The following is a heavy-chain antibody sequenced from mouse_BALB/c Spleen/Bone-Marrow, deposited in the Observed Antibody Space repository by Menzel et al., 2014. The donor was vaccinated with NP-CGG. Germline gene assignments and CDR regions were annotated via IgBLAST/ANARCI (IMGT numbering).Heavy chain of an antibody. CDR2: IRNKAYGYTT. CDR3: ARFPMDY. V-gene: IGHV7-3*02. Sequence: DVMLVEPGGGLVQPGGSLRLSCTTSGFTFIDHYMSWVRQPPGKALEWLGFIRNKAYGYTTEYSASVKGRFTISRDNSQSILYLQMNTLRAEDSATYYCARFPMDYWGQGTSVTVSS. CDR1: GFTFIDHY. J-gene: IGHJ4*01.